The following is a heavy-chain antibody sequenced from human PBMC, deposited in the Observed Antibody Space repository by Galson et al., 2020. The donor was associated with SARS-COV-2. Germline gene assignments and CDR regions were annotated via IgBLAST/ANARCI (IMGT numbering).Heavy chain of an antibody. Sequence: GGSLRLSCAGSGFTFQDHGMSWVRQTPGKGLEWVSGIRRSGDGASYAESVKGRFTISRDNAKNSLYLQMNSLRVEDTALYYCGRGHGDPGDYWGQGTLVTVSS. CDR1: GFTFQDHG. CDR3: GRGHGDPGDY. J-gene: IGHJ4*02. V-gene: IGHV3-20*04. CDR2: IRRSGDGA. D-gene: IGHD3-10*01.